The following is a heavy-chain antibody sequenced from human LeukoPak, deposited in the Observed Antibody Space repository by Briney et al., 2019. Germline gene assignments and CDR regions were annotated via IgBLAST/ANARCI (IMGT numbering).Heavy chain of an antibody. CDR3: AKDDGLIMFSS. J-gene: IGHJ5*02. CDR1: GFIFDDYA. CDR2: ISWDGGST. D-gene: IGHD3-16*01. V-gene: IGHV3-43D*03. Sequence: GGSLRLSCAASGFIFDDYAMHWVRQAPGKGLEWVSLISWDGGSTYYADSVKGRFTISRDNSKNTLYLQVNSLRAEDTAVYYCAKDDGLIMFSSWGQGTLVTVSS.